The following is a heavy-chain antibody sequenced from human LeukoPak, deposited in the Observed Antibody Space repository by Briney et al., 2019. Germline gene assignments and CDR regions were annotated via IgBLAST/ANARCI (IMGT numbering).Heavy chain of an antibody. J-gene: IGHJ6*03. D-gene: IGHD2-8*01. CDR3: ARGRQEMVYAVPTWYYYYYMDV. CDR1: GGTFSSYA. CDR2: IIPIFGTA. V-gene: IGHV1-69*13. Sequence: SVKVSCKASGGTFSSYAISWVRQAPGQGLEWMGGIIPIFGTANYAQKFQGRVTITADESTSTAYMELSSLRSEDTAVYYCARGRQEMVYAVPTWYYYYYMDVWGKGTTVTVSS.